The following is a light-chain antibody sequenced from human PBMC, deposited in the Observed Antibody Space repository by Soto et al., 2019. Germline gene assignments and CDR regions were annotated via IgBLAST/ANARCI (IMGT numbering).Light chain of an antibody. J-gene: IGLJ1*01. CDR3: SSYTSSSTLGV. CDR2: ASS. CDR1: SSDVGGYNY. Sequence: QSALTQPASVSGSPGQSIPISCTGTSSDVGGYNYVSWYQHHPGKAPRLMIYASSNRPSGVSHRFSGSRSGNTASLTISGLQAEDEADYYCSSYTSSSTLGVFGTGTKVTVL. V-gene: IGLV2-14*01.